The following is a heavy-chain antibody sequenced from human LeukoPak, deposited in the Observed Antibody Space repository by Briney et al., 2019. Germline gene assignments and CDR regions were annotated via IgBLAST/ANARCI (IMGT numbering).Heavy chain of an antibody. CDR1: GGSISSYY. CDR3: ARAYYYGSGSYAFDI. CDR2: IYYSGST. Sequence: PSETLSLTCTVSGGSISSYYWSWIRQPPGKGLEWIGYIYYSGSTNYNPSLKSRVTISVDTSKNQFSLKLSSATAADTAVYYCARAYYYGSGSYAFDIWGQGTMVTVSS. D-gene: IGHD3-10*01. V-gene: IGHV4-59*01. J-gene: IGHJ3*02.